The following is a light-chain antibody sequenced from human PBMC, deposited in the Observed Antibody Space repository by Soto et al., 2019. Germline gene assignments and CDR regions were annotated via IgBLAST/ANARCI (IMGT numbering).Light chain of an antibody. CDR3: QQSYSTLLYT. Sequence: DIQMTQSPSSLSASVGDRVTITCRASQVISNYLNWYQQKPGKAPNLLIYGATSLQSGVPSRFSGSGSGTDFPLTISSVQPEDFATYYCQQSYSTLLYTFGQGTELEIK. V-gene: IGKV1-39*01. CDR1: QVISNY. J-gene: IGKJ2*01. CDR2: GAT.